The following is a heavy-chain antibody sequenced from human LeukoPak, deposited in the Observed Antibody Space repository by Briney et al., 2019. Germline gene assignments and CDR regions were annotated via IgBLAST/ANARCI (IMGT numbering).Heavy chain of an antibody. CDR2: IYHKNIYDSVKT. CDR3: ARETDFYYYMDV. Sequence: PSETLSLTCTVSGYSINSGYYWAWIRQPPGKGREWIGSIYHKNIYDSVKTYYNPYLKSRVTISIDKCKNQVSLKVNSMTAADTAVYFCARETDFYYYMDVWGKGTTVTVSS. D-gene: IGHD2/OR15-2a*01. V-gene: IGHV4-38-2*02. CDR1: GYSINSGYY. J-gene: IGHJ6*03.